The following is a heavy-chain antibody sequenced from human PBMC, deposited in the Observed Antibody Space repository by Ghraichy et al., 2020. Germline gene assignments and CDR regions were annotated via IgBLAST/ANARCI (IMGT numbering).Heavy chain of an antibody. D-gene: IGHD3-16*01. CDR1: GFTFSSYW. Sequence: GGSLRLSCAASGFTFSSYWMHWVRQVPGRGLVWVSRINSDGSDTSYADSVKGRFTISRDNAKNTLYLQMNSLRAEDTAVYYCARGGESWAQSNWYLDLWGRGTLMAVPS. CDR2: INSDGSDT. J-gene: IGHJ2*01. CDR3: ARGGESWAQSNWYLDL. V-gene: IGHV3-74*01.